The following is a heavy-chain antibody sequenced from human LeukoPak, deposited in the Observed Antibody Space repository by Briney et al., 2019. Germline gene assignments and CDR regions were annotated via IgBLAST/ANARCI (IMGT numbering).Heavy chain of an antibody. CDR3: AREERGTYFDY. CDR2: IWYDGSNK. Sequence: GGSLRISCAASGFTLSSCGMHWVRQAPGKGLEWVAVIWYDGSNKYYADSVKGRFTISRDNSKNTLYLQINSLRAEDTAVYYCAREERGTYFDYWGQGTLVTVSS. J-gene: IGHJ4*02. CDR1: GFTLSSCG. D-gene: IGHD1-1*01. V-gene: IGHV3-33*01.